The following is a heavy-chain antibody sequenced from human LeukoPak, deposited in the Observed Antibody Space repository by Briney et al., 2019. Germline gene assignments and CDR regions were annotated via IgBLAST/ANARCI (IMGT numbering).Heavy chain of an antibody. Sequence: ASVTVSFTPSVYTFTSYGISWGRRAPGQGLEWMGWISAYNGNTHYAQKLQGRVTMTTDTSTSTAYMELRSLRSDDTAVYYCASYPSAGWYPPQHWGQGTLVTVSS. CDR3: ASYPSAGWYPPQH. J-gene: IGHJ1*01. D-gene: IGHD6-19*01. CDR1: VYTFTSYG. V-gene: IGHV1-18*01. CDR2: ISAYNGNT.